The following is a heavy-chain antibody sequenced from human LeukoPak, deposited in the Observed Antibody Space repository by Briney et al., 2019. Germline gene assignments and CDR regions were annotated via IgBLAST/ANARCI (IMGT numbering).Heavy chain of an antibody. CDR3: ARRPRNTGRYDCPSGLDS. D-gene: IGHD1-26*01. J-gene: IGHJ4*02. Sequence: SETLSLTCAVYGGSFSGHYWSWIRQPPGKGLEWIGEINHSGSTNYNPSLKSRDTTSVGTSQNQFSLKLSSVTAADTAVYYCARRPRNTGRYDCPSGLDSWGQGTLVTVSS. V-gene: IGHV4-34*01. CDR1: GGSFSGHY. CDR2: INHSGST.